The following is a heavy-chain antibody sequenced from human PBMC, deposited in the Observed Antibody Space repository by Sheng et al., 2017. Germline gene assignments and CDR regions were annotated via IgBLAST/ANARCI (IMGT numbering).Heavy chain of an antibody. Sequence: EVQLVESGGGLVQPGGSLRLSCAASGFVFSGYWMSWVRQTPEKGLEWVANIKLDGSNKYYVDSVRGRFTISRDNAKNSLYLQMNSLRAEDTAVYYCVRGGVRLDSWGQGRLVTI. D-gene: IGHD3-16*01. J-gene: IGHJ4*01. V-gene: IGHV3-7*01. CDR3: VRGGVRLDS. CDR1: GFVFSGYW. CDR2: IKLDGSNK.